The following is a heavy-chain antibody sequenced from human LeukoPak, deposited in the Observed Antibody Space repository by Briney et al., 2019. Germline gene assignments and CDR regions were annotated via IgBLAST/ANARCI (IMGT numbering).Heavy chain of an antibody. Sequence: GGSLRLSCVASGFTFSSYGMIWVRQAPGKGLEWVSGISGSGGSIYVADSVKGRFTISRDNSKNTLYLQMNSLRTEDTAVYYCAKDIYSSSWQSSGYLDYWGQGTLVTVSS. CDR2: ISGSGGSI. CDR1: GFTFSSYG. CDR3: AKDIYSSSWQSSGYLDY. D-gene: IGHD6-13*01. V-gene: IGHV3-23*01. J-gene: IGHJ4*02.